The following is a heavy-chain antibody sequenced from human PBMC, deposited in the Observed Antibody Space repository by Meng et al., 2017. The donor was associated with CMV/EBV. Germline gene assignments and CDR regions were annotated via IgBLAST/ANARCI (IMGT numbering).Heavy chain of an antibody. J-gene: IGHJ4*02. D-gene: IGHD1-26*01. CDR2: IRFDGGET. V-gene: IGHV3-74*01. CDR1: GFTFSSYS. CDR3: ARDQWEHYFGF. Sequence: GGSLRLSCAASGFTFSSYSMHWVRQAPGKGLVWVSHIRFDGGETNYADSVKGRFSISRDNAKNTVYLQMNSLRVEDTGVYYCARDQWEHYFGFWGQGALVTVSS.